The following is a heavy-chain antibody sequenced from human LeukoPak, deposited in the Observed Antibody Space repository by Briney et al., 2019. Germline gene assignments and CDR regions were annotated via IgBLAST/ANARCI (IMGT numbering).Heavy chain of an antibody. CDR3: ARILGVTDPFDM. J-gene: IGHJ3*02. D-gene: IGHD3-22*01. CDR1: GFIFDDYA. CDR2: LSSGGGLK. Sequence: GGSLRLSCAVSGFIFDDYAMHWVRQAPGKGLEYVSGLSSGGGLKYYADSVKGRFTISRDNPKNTLYLQTGSLRTEDMGVYYCARILGVTDPFDMWGQGTTVTVSP. V-gene: IGHV3-64*02.